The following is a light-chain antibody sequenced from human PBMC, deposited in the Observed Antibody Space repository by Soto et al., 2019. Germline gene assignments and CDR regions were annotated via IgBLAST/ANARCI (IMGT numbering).Light chain of an antibody. J-gene: IGKJ5*01. V-gene: IGKV3-20*01. Sequence: IVLTQSPGTLSLSPGERATLSCRASQSVSSSYLAWYQQRPGQAPRLLIYGASGRSTGVPDRFSGGGSGTDFTLTISRLEPEDFAVYYCQRYGSSTPITFGQGTRLEIK. CDR3: QRYGSSTPIT. CDR2: GAS. CDR1: QSVSSSY.